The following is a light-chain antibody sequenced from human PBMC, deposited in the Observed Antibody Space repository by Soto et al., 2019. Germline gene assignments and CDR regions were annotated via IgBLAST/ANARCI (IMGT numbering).Light chain of an antibody. V-gene: IGKV3-11*01. CDR2: DAS. CDR1: QSVSSY. CDR3: QQRSNWPST. J-gene: IGKJ4*02. Sequence: EIVLTQSPVTLSFSPGERATLSCRASQSVSSYLAWYQQKPGQAPRLLIYDASNRATGIPARFSGSGSGTDFTLTISSLEPEDFAGYDCQQRSNWPSTFGGGTKVEIK.